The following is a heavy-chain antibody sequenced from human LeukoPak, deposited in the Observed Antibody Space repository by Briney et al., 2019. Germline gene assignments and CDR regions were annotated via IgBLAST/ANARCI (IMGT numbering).Heavy chain of an antibody. D-gene: IGHD6-19*01. J-gene: IGHJ4*02. CDR1: GFTFSSYA. CDR3: ASVSGWTFDY. CDR2: ISYDGSNK. Sequence: GGSLRLSCAASGFTFSSYAMHWVRQAPGKGLEWVAVISYDGSNKYYADSVKGRFTISRDNSKNTLYLQMNSLRAEDTAVYYCASVSGWTFDYWGQGTLVTVSS. V-gene: IGHV3-30-3*01.